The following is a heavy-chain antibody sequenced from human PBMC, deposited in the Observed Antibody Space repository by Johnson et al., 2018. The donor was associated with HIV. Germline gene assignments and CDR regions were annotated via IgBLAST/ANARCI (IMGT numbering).Heavy chain of an antibody. V-gene: IGHV3-72*01. CDR1: GLSFSKAW. Sequence: VQLVESGGGLVKPGGSLRLSCAVYGLSFSKAWMSWVRQAPGKGLEWVGLSRNKPNNYTTEYAASVKGRFTISRDDSKNSLYLQMNSLKTEDTAVYYCARDVGGAFEIWGQGTMVTVSS. J-gene: IGHJ3*02. CDR2: SRNKPNNYTT. CDR3: ARDVGGAFEI. D-gene: IGHD3-16*01.